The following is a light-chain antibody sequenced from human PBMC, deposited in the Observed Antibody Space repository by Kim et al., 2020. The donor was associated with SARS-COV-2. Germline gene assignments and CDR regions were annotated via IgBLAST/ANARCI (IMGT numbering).Light chain of an antibody. CDR1: SLRSYY. Sequence: SELTQDPAVSVALGQTVRITCQGDSLRSYYASWYQQKPGQAPVLVIYGKNNRPSGIPDRFSGSSSGNTASLTITGAQAEDEADYYCNSRDSSGNHQVFGTGTKVTVL. V-gene: IGLV3-19*01. J-gene: IGLJ1*01. CDR3: NSRDSSGNHQV. CDR2: GKN.